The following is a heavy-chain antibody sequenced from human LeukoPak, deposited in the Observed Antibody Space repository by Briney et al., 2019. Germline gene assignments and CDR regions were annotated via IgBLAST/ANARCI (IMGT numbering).Heavy chain of an antibody. D-gene: IGHD4-17*01. CDR1: GYTFASYD. Sequence: GASVTVSCKASGYTFASYDINWVRQATGQGLEWMGWMNPNSGNTGYAQKFQGRVTMTRDTSTNTAFMELSRLRFEDTALYYCARGKGVYGDYVFDYWGQGTLVTVSS. CDR2: MNPNSGNT. V-gene: IGHV1-8*02. J-gene: IGHJ4*02. CDR3: ARGKGVYGDYVFDY.